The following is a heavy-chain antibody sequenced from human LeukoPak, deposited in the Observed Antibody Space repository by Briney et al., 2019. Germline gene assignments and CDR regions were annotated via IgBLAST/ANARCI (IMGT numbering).Heavy chain of an antibody. CDR1: GFTFSGYA. D-gene: IGHD3-22*01. CDR2: INQDGSEK. Sequence: PGGSLRLSCAASGFTFSGYAMSWVRQAPGKGLEWVANINQDGSEKYFVDSVKGRFTISRDNAKNSLYLQMNSLRAEDTAVYYCARDLYRIVVVPHYFDSWGQGTLVTVSS. J-gene: IGHJ4*02. V-gene: IGHV3-7*01. CDR3: ARDLYRIVVVPHYFDS.